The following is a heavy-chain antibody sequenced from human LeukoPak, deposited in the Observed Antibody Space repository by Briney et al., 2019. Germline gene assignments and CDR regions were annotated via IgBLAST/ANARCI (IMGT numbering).Heavy chain of an antibody. J-gene: IGHJ5*02. V-gene: IGHV1-2*02. CDR1: RYTFTGYY. CDR3: ARSGDYGFNYFDP. CDR2: INPNSGGT. D-gene: IGHD4-17*01. Sequence: ASVTVSFTASRYTFTGYYIHWLRQAPGQGREWMGWINPNSGGTNYAQKFQGRVTMTWDTSISTAYMELSRLRSDDTAVYYCARSGDYGFNYFDPWGQGTLVTVSS.